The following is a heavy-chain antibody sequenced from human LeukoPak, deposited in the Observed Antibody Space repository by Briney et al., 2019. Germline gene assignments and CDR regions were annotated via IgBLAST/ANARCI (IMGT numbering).Heavy chain of an antibody. V-gene: IGHV3-48*02. J-gene: IGHJ4*02. Sequence: PGGSLRLSCAASGFTFSSYSMNWVRQAPGKGLEWVSSISSSSSTIYYADSVKGRFTISRDNAKNSLYVQMNSLRDEDTAVYYCARGYYSSSRFDSWGQGTLVTVSS. CDR2: ISSSSSTI. CDR1: GFTFSSYS. D-gene: IGHD6-13*01. CDR3: ARGYYSSSRFDS.